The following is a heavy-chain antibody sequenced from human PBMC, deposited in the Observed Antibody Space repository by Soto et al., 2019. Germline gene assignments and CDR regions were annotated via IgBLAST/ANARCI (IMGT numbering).Heavy chain of an antibody. Sequence: GASVKVSCKASGYTFINYAISWVRQAPGQGLEWMGWINPYNGNTNYAQKLQGRVTMTTDTSTSTAYMELSSLRSEDTAVSYCARDRGMGYCIGGSCTTARYFDLWGRGTLVTGSS. J-gene: IGHJ2*01. V-gene: IGHV1-18*01. CDR2: INPYNGNT. D-gene: IGHD2-15*01. CDR1: GYTFINYA. CDR3: ARDRGMGYCIGGSCTTARYFDL.